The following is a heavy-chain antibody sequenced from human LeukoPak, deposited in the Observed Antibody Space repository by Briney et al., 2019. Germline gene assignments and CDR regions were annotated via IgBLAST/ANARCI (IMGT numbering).Heavy chain of an antibody. J-gene: IGHJ6*02. CDR2: IFYSGST. V-gene: IGHV4-59*01. D-gene: IGHD1-26*01. Sequence: PSETLSLTCTVSGGSISTYYWSWIRQPPGKGLEWIGYIFYSGSTNYNPPLESRVTISVDTSKNQFSLKLSSVTAADTAVYYCARGNSGSYYAMDVWGQGTTVTVSS. CDR3: ARGNSGSYYAMDV. CDR1: GGSISTYY.